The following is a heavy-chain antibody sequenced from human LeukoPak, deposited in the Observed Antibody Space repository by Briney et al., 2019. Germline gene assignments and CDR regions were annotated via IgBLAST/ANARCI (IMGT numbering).Heavy chain of an antibody. D-gene: IGHD3-9*01. V-gene: IGHV3-48*01. Sequence: PGGSLRLSCAASGFTFSNYNLNWVRQDPGKGLEWVSFISSSSVTIYYADSVKGRFTISRDNAKNSLYLQMNSLRAEDTALYYCARTEYQLHYDILTGYSNYYFDLWGRGTLVTVSS. CDR3: ARTEYQLHYDILTGYSNYYFDL. CDR1: GFTFSNYN. CDR2: ISSSSVTI. J-gene: IGHJ2*01.